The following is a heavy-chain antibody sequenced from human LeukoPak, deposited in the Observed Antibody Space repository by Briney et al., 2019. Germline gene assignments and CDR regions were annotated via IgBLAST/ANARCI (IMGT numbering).Heavy chain of an antibody. CDR1: GGSISSGTYY. J-gene: IGHJ6*03. CDR3: ARYLGYYYYYMDV. V-gene: IGHV4-39*01. D-gene: IGHD3-16*01. CDR2: IYYSGST. Sequence: SSETLSLTCTVSGGSISSGTYYWGWIRQPPGKGLEWIGNIYYSGSTYYNPSLKSRVTMSIDTSNNQFSLRLSSVTAADTAVYYCARYLGYYYYYMDVWGKGTTVTVSS.